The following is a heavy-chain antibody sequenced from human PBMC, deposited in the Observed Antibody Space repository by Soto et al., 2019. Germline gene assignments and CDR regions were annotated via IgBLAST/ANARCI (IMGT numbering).Heavy chain of an antibody. CDR3: ARPSGSYSSYSRMNG. CDR2: IYYSVST. Sequence: PSETLSLTCTVSGASIRSFFWTWIRQPPGRGLEWIGNIYYSVSTNYNPSLKSRVTMSVDTSKNQFSLMLTSVTAADTAVYYCARPSGSYSSYSRMNGWRQGTTVTISS. D-gene: IGHD1-26*01. CDR1: GASIRSFF. V-gene: IGHV4-59*01. J-gene: IGHJ6*02.